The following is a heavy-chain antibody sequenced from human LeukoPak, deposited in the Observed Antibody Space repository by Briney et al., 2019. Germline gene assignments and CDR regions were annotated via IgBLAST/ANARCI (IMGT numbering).Heavy chain of an antibody. D-gene: IGHD1-26*01. Sequence: GASVKVSCKASKYTFTSYDINWVRQATGQGLEWMGWMNPNSGNTGYAQKFQGRVSMTRNTSISTAYMELSSLRSEDTAVYYCVREVTSGSFDYWGQGTLVTVSS. CDR3: VREVTSGSFDY. J-gene: IGHJ4*02. CDR1: KYTFTSYD. CDR2: MNPNSGNT. V-gene: IGHV1-8*01.